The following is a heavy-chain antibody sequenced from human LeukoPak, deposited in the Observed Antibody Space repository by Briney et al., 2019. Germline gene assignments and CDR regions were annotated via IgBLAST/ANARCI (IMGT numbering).Heavy chain of an antibody. V-gene: IGHV3-11*01. J-gene: IGHJ4*02. Sequence: GGSLRLSCAASGFTFTDYYMGWIRQAPGKGLEWVSSISRGGNSIYYADSVRGRFTISRDNAKNSLYLQMNSLRAEDTAVYYCARDQYLDCRGQGTLVTVSS. CDR1: GFTFTDYY. CDR3: ARDQYLDC. CDR2: ISRGGNSI.